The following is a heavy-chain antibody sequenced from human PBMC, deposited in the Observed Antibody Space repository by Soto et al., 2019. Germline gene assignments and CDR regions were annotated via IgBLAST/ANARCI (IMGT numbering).Heavy chain of an antibody. D-gene: IGHD1-26*01. Sequence: QAQLVESGGALVKPGGSLTLSCAASGFTFSQYYMTWIRQGPGKGLEWVSSISGSGTTKYYADSVKGRFTVSRDNANKSLHLQMDTLRAEDSALYFCVRQTGGRYDVFAVWCHGTMVTVSS. CDR1: GFTFSQYY. V-gene: IGHV3-11*01. CDR3: VRQTGGRYDVFAV. CDR2: ISGSGTTK. J-gene: IGHJ3*01.